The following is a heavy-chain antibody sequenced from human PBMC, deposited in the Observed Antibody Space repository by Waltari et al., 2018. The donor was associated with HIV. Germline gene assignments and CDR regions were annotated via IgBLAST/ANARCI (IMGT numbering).Heavy chain of an antibody. V-gene: IGHV1-8*01. J-gene: IGHJ4*01. CDR2: MNPKSGNT. D-gene: IGHD2-15*01. CDR3: ARSSGWSYFDY. CDR1: GYTFSNYD. Sequence: QVQLVQSGTEVKRPGASVKVSCKASGYTFSNYDINWVRQAPGQGLEWMGWMNPKSGNTGFAQKLKDRVTLTRNTSISTAYMELRSLRSEDTAVYFCARSSGWSYFDYWGRGTLVTVPS.